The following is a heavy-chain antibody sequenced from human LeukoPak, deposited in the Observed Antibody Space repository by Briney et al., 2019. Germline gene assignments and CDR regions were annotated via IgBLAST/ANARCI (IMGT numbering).Heavy chain of an antibody. V-gene: IGHV4-31*11. CDR3: ARSPTTVTTNWFDS. CDR1: GGSFSGYY. J-gene: IGHJ5*01. D-gene: IGHD4-17*01. CDR2: MYYGGST. Sequence: SETLSLTCAVYGGSFSGYYWSWIRQHPGKGLEWIGYMYYGGSTYYNPSLKSRVTMSTSTSKNQFSLNLSSVTAADTAVYYCARSPTTVTTNWFDSWGQGILVTVSS.